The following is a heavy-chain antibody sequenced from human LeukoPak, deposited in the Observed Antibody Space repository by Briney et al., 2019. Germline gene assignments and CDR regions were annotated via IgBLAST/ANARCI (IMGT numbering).Heavy chain of an antibody. CDR3: ARASWSSSWIFDY. Sequence: PGGSLRLSCVASGFTFTDYAMTWVRQPPGRRLEWVSTITTTVGDTHYADSVKGRFTVSRDDSKDTLYLQMNSLRAEDTAVYYCARASWSSSWIFDYWGQGTLVTVSS. CDR2: ITTTVGDT. J-gene: IGHJ4*02. D-gene: IGHD6-13*01. V-gene: IGHV3-23*01. CDR1: GFTFTDYA.